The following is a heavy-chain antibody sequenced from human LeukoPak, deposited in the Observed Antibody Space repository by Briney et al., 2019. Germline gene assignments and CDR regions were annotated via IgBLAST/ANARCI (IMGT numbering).Heavy chain of an antibody. J-gene: IGHJ6*04. CDR2: ISSSSNYI. Sequence: AGGSLRLSCAASGFIFSSYGMHWVRQAPGKGLEWVCSISSSSNYIYCADSVKGRFTISRDNAKNSLYLQMNSLRAEDTAVYYCARRRGGLDVWGKGTTVTISS. CDR3: ARRRGGLDV. CDR1: GFIFSSYG. D-gene: IGHD6-25*01. V-gene: IGHV3-21*01.